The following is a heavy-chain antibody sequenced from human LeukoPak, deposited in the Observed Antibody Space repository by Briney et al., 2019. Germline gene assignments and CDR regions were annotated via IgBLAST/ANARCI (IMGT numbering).Heavy chain of an antibody. CDR1: GGSISSSSYY. Sequence: NPSETLSLTCTVSGGSISSSSYYWGWIRQPPGKGLEWIGSIYYSGSTYYNPSLLSRVTISVDTSKSQVFLKVRSVTAADTAVYYCATTEPPFGYWGQGTLVTVSS. CDR2: IYYSGST. V-gene: IGHV4-39*07. D-gene: IGHD1-14*01. CDR3: ATTEPPFGY. J-gene: IGHJ4*02.